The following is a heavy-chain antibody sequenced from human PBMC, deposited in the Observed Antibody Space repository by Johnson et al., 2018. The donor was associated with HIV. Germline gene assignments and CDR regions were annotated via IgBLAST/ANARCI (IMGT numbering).Heavy chain of an antibody. CDR1: GFTFSSYD. J-gene: IGHJ3*02. CDR3: ASSRDGYKGDNAFDI. V-gene: IGHV3-13*01. D-gene: IGHD5-24*01. Sequence: VQLVESGGGLVQPGGSLRLSCAASGFTFSSYDMHWVRQATGKGLEWVSAIGTAGDTYYPGSVTGRFTISRDKFKNTLYLQMNSLRAEDTALYYCASSRDGYKGDNAFDIWGQGTMVTVSS. CDR2: IGTAGDT.